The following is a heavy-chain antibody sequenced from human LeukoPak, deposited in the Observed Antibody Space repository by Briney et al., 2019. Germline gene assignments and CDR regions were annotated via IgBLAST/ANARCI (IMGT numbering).Heavy chain of an antibody. CDR3: ARAITMIKEAFDI. V-gene: IGHV4-39*07. Sequence: LRLSCAASGFTFSSYEMNWVRQAPGKGLEWIGSIYYSGSTYYNPSLKSRVTISVDTSKNQFSLELSSVTAADTAVYYCARAITMIKEAFDIWGQGTMVTVSS. CDR1: GFTFSSYE. D-gene: IGHD3-22*01. J-gene: IGHJ3*02. CDR2: IYYSGST.